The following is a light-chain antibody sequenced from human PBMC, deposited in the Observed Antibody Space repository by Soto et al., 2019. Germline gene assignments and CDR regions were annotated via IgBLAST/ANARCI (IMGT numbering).Light chain of an antibody. CDR3: QQRRNWPPVT. Sequence: EIVLTQSPATLTLSPGERATLSCRASQSISNYLAWYQQKPGQAPRLLIYDASNRATGIPVRFSGSGSGKDFTLTISSLESEDSAVYYCQQRRNWPPVTFGGGTRVEI. CDR2: DAS. V-gene: IGKV3-11*01. J-gene: IGKJ4*01. CDR1: QSISNY.